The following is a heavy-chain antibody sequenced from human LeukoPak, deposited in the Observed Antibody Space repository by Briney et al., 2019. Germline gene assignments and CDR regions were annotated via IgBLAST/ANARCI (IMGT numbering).Heavy chain of an antibody. Sequence: PSETLSLTCSGSNYSISNSLYWGWLRQPPGKGLEWIGSIYRSGSTFYNPSLKSRVTISLDTSKNQYSLKLSSVTAADTAVYFCARGTYGYYMDVWGKGTTVTVSS. CDR1: NYSISNSLY. CDR3: ARGTYGYYMDV. CDR2: IYRSGST. V-gene: IGHV4-38-2*02. D-gene: IGHD4-17*01. J-gene: IGHJ6*03.